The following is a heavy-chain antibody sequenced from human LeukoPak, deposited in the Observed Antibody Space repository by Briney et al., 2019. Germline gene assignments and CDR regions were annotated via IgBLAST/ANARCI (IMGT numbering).Heavy chain of an antibody. CDR3: ATSLWFGELSHYFNY. CDR2: INPNSGGA. V-gene: IGHV1-2*02. J-gene: IGHJ4*02. CDR1: GYTFTGYY. Sequence: GASVKVSCQASGYTFTGYYMHWVRQAPGQGLEWMGWINPNSGGANYAQKFQGRVTMTRDTSISTAYMELSRLRSDDTAVYYCATSLWFGELSHYFNYWDQGTLVTVSS. D-gene: IGHD3-10*01.